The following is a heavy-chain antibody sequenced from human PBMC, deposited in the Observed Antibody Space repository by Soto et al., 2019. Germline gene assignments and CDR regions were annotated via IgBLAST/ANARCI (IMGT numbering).Heavy chain of an antibody. V-gene: IGHV1-18*01. Sequence: ASVKVSCKASGYTFTNYGLTWVRQAPGQGLEWMGWISAYNGNTNYAQKLQGRVTMTTDTSTSTAYMELRSLRSDDTAVYYCAKIVGDDRSCFAPWGRGPLVTVPS. CDR1: GYTFTNYG. CDR2: ISAYNGNT. D-gene: IGHD1-26*01. J-gene: IGHJ5*02. CDR3: AKIVGDDRSCFAP.